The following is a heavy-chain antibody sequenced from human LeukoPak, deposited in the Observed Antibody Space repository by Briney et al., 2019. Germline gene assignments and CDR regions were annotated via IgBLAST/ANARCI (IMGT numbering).Heavy chain of an antibody. CDR1: GGSINSYY. Sequence: PSETLSLTCTVSGGSINSYYWNWIRQPAGKGLEWIGRIYASGSTNYNPSLKSRVTMSVDTSKNQFSLKLSSVTAADTAVYYCARGDYGSSWRFDYWGQGSPVTVSS. V-gene: IGHV4-4*07. J-gene: IGHJ4*02. CDR2: IYASGST. D-gene: IGHD6-13*01. CDR3: ARGDYGSSWRFDY.